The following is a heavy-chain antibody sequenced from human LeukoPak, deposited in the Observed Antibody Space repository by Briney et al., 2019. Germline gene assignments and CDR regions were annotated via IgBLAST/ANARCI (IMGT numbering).Heavy chain of an antibody. CDR1: GYTFTGYY. CDR2: INPNSGGT. J-gene: IGHJ5*02. Sequence: ASVKVSCKASGYTFTGYYMHWVRQAPGQGLEWMGWINPNSGGTNYAQKFQGRVTMTRDTSISTAYMGLSRLRSDDTAVYYCAFHPRDGIAAAGFWFDPWGQGTLVTVSS. CDR3: AFHPRDGIAAAGFWFDP. D-gene: IGHD6-13*01. V-gene: IGHV1-2*02.